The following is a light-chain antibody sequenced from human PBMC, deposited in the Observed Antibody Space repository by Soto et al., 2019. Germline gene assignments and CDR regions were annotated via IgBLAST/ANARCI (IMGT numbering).Light chain of an antibody. CDR3: QQYGSSPT. V-gene: IGKV3-20*01. CDR1: QSVSNNY. CDR2: GAS. J-gene: IGKJ4*01. Sequence: EIVLTQSPGTLSLSPGERATLSCRASQSVSNNYLAWYQQKPGQAPRLLIYGASNRATGIPDRFSGSGSGTEFTLTISSLQSEDFAVYYCQQYGSSPTFGGGTKVDIK.